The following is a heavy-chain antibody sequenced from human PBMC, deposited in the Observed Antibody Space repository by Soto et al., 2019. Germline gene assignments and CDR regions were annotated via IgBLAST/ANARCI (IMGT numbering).Heavy chain of an antibody. J-gene: IGHJ4*02. CDR1: GFTFSSYA. Sequence: LRLSCAASGFTFSSYAMHWVRQAPGKGLEWVAVISYDGSNKYYADSVKGRFTISRDNSKNTLYLQMNSLRAEDTAVYYCARGPSSLTRFDYWGQGTLVTAPQ. CDR2: ISYDGSNK. V-gene: IGHV3-30-3*01. CDR3: ARGPSSLTRFDY. D-gene: IGHD2-2*01.